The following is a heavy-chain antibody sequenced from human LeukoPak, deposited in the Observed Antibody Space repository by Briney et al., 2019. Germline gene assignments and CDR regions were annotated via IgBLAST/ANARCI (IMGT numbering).Heavy chain of an antibody. V-gene: IGHV3-23*01. CDR3: AKDFCLGGNSRCLDY. CDR1: GFTFSSYA. D-gene: IGHD4-23*01. CDR2: ISGSGGST. J-gene: IGHJ4*02. Sequence: PGGSLRLSCAASGFTFSSYAMSWVRQAPGKGLEWVSAISGSGGSTYYADSVKGRFTISRDNSKNTLYLQMNGLRAEDTAVYYCAKDFCLGGNSRCLDYWGQGTLVTVSS.